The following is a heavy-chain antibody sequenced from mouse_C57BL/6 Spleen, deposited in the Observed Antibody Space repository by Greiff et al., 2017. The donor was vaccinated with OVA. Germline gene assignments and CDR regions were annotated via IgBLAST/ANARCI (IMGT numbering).Heavy chain of an antibody. CDR3: ARARQLEDYFDY. D-gene: IGHD3-2*01. J-gene: IGHJ2*01. V-gene: IGHV1-76*01. CDR2: IYPGSGNT. CDR1: GYTFTDYY. Sequence: QVQLQQSGAELVRPGASVKLSCKASGYTFTDYYINWVKQRPGQGLEWIARIYPGSGNTYYNEKFKGKATLTAEKSSSTAYMQLSSLTSEDSAVYFCARARQLEDYFDYWGQGTTLTVSS.